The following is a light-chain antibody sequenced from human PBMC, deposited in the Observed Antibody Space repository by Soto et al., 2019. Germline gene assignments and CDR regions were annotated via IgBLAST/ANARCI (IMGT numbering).Light chain of an antibody. V-gene: IGLV2-14*01. CDR2: EVS. J-gene: IGLJ1*01. Sequence: QSALTQPASVSGSLGQSITISCTGTGSDVGIYKYVSWYQQHPGKAPKLIIFEVSNRPSGVSDRFSGSKSGNTASLTISGLQAEDEADYFGSSYTSISSLGIFGTGTKLTVL. CDR1: GSDVGIYKY. CDR3: SSYTSISSLGI.